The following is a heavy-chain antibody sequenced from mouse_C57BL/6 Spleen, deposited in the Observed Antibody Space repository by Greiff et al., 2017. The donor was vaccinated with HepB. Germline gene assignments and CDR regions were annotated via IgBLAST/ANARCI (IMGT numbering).Heavy chain of an antibody. Sequence: VQLQQSGAELVRPGSSVKLSCKASGYTFTSYWMDWVKQRPGQGLERIGNIYPSDSETHYNQKFKDKATLTVDKSSSTAYMQLSILTSEDSAVYDCSRGGPPMDYWGQGTSVTVSS. J-gene: IGHJ4*01. CDR3: SRGGPPMDY. CDR2: IYPSDSET. CDR1: GYTFTSYW. V-gene: IGHV1-61*01.